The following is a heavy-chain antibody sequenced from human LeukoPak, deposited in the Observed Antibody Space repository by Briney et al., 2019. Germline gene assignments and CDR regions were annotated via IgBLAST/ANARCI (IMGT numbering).Heavy chain of an antibody. D-gene: IGHD2-2*01. Sequence: SETLSLTCAVYGGSFSGYYWSWIRQPPGKGLEWIGSIYYSGDSYYNPSLKSRVTTSVDTSKGQFSLRLSSVTAADTAVYYCARHGNIVVLPATSKAFDIWGQGTMVTVSS. CDR3: ARHGNIVVLPATSKAFDI. J-gene: IGHJ3*02. CDR2: IYYSGDS. CDR1: GGSFSGYY. V-gene: IGHV4-34*01.